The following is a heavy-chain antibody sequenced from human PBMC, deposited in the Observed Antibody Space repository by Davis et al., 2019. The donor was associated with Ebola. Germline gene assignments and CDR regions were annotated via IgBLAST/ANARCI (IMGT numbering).Heavy chain of an antibody. V-gene: IGHV5-10-1*01. CDR1: GYSFTSYW. D-gene: IGHD2-2*01. CDR2: IDPSDSYT. Sequence: GESLKISCKGSGYSFTSYWISWVRQMPGKGLEWMGRIDPSDSYTNYSPSFQGHVTISADKSISTAYLQWSSLKASDTAMYYCATSEAICSSTSCAGYYYYYYMDVWGKGTTVTVSS. J-gene: IGHJ6*03. CDR3: ATSEAICSSTSCAGYYYYYYMDV.